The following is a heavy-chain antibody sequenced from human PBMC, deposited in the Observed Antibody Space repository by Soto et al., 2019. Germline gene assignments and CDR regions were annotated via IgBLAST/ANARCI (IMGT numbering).Heavy chain of an antibody. CDR1: GFTFISYS. CDR3: ARPAYYDFWSGWPFDP. CDR2: ISSSSSYI. Sequence: GGSLRLSCAASGFTFISYSMNWVRQAPGKGLEWVSSISSSSSYIYYADSVKGRFTISRDNAKNSLYLQMNSLRAEDTAVYYCARPAYYDFWSGWPFDPWGQGTLVTVSS. J-gene: IGHJ5*02. D-gene: IGHD3-3*01. V-gene: IGHV3-21*01.